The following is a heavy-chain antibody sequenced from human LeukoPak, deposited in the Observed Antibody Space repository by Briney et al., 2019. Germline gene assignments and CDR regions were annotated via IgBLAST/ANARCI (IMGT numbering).Heavy chain of an antibody. CDR3: ARVDYSNWFDP. Sequence: SETLSLTCTVSGGSISSYYWSWIRQPPGKGLEWIGYIYYSGSTNYNPSLKSRVTISVDTSKNQFSLKLSSVTAADTAVHYCARVDYSNWFDPWGQGTLVTVSS. V-gene: IGHV4-59*01. CDR1: GGSISSYY. J-gene: IGHJ5*02. CDR2: IYYSGST. D-gene: IGHD4-11*01.